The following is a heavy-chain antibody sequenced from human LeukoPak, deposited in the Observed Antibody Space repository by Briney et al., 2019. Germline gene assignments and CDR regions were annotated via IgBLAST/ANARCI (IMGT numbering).Heavy chain of an antibody. D-gene: IGHD6-19*01. CDR2: ISSSSSYI. CDR3: ASAFSSGWYLAHRRALDY. Sequence: KPGGSLRLSCAASGFTFSSYSMNWVRQAPGKGLEWVSSISSSSSYIYYADSVKGRFTISRDNAKNSLYLQMNSLRAEDTAVYYCASAFSSGWYLAHRRALDYWGQGTLVTVSS. V-gene: IGHV3-21*01. CDR1: GFTFSSYS. J-gene: IGHJ4*02.